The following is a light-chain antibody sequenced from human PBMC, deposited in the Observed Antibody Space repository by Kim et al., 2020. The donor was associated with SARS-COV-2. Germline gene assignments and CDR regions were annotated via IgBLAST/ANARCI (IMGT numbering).Light chain of an antibody. V-gene: IGLV2-14*03. CDR1: SSDVGDYDY. J-gene: IGLJ1*01. CDR2: DVS. CDR3: CSYARGSAYV. Sequence: QSFTISCTGTSSDVGDYDYVSWDQQHPGKAPKLIIFDVSNRPSGVSSRFSGSKSGNTASLTISGLQDEDEADYYCCSYARGSAYVFGTGTKVTVL.